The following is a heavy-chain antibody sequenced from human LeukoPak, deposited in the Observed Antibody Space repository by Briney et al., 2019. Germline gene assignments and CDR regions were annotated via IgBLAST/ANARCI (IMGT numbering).Heavy chain of an antibody. V-gene: IGHV4-34*01. CDR2: INHSGST. D-gene: IGHD5-24*01. CDR3: ARGRRWPQSTWGAVSYAFDI. J-gene: IGHJ3*02. Sequence: PSETLSLTCAVYGGSFRGYYWSWIRQPPGKGLEWIGEINHSGSTNYNPSLKSRVAISVDTSKNQIALKLSSVTAADTAVYYCARGRRWPQSTWGAVSYAFDIWGQGTMVTVS. CDR1: GGSFRGYY.